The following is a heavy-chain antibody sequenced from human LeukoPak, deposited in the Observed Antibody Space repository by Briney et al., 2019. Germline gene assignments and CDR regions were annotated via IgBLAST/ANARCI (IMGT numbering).Heavy chain of an antibody. Sequence: PSETLSLTCTVSGGSISSSSYYWGWLRQPPGMGLEWIGSIYYSGSTYYNPSLKSRVTISVDTSKNQFSLKLSSVTAADTAVYYCARHESGLQYDYWGQGTLVTVSS. CDR2: IYYSGST. D-gene: IGHD4-11*01. CDR3: ARHESGLQYDY. V-gene: IGHV4-39*01. CDR1: GGSISSSSYY. J-gene: IGHJ4*02.